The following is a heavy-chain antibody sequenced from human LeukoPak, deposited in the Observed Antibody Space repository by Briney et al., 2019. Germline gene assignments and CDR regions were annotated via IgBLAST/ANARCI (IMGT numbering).Heavy chain of an antibody. Sequence: PGGSLRLSCAASGLTFSNHAMNWVRHAPGKGLEWVSAITDSGGSTYYADSVKGRFTISRDNAKNSLYLQMNSLRAEDTAVYYCARVGQGYYDYWGQGALVTVSS. CDR1: GLTFSNHA. J-gene: IGHJ4*02. CDR3: ARVGQGYYDY. CDR2: ITDSGGST. V-gene: IGHV3-23*01.